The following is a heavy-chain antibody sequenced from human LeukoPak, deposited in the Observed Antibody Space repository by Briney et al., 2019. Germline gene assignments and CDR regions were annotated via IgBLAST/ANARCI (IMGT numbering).Heavy chain of an antibody. CDR2: ISGSDGTT. CDR1: GFSFSSYA. Sequence: PGGSLRLSCAASGFSFSSYAMTWVRQAPGKGLEWISGISGSDGTTYYADSVRGRFTVSRDNSKNILYLQMNSLRAGDTAVYYCAKLPGIVVVITYFDYWGQGTLVTVSS. J-gene: IGHJ4*02. CDR3: AKLPGIVVVITYFDY. V-gene: IGHV3-23*01. D-gene: IGHD3-22*01.